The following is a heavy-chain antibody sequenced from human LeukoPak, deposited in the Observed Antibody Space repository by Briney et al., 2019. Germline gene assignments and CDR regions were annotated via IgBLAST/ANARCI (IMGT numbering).Heavy chain of an antibody. CDR3: ARGGQQLILCKYYYGMDV. J-gene: IGHJ6*04. D-gene: IGHD6-13*01. CDR1: GGTFSKYA. Sequence: SVKVSCKASGGTFSKYAINWVRQAPGQGLEWMGGIVPMFGTANYAQKFQGRVTITADKSTTTAYMELSSLRFEDTAVYYCARGGQQLILCKYYYGMDVWGKGTTVTVSS. V-gene: IGHV1-69*06. CDR2: IVPMFGTA.